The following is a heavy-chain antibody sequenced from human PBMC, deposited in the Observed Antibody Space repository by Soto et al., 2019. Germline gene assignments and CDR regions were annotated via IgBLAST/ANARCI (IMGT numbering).Heavy chain of an antibody. CDR1: GFILSSSA. J-gene: IGHJ6*02. CDR3: AKGPTIFGVVITFEYYYGMDV. CDR2: ISGSGTST. D-gene: IGHD3-3*01. V-gene: IGHV3-23*01. Sequence: GGSLRLSCVASGFILSSSAMSWVRQAPGKGLEWVSAISGSGTSTYYADSVKGRFTISGDNSKNTVYLQMNSLRAEDTAVYYCAKGPTIFGVVITFEYYYGMDVWGQGTTVTVSS.